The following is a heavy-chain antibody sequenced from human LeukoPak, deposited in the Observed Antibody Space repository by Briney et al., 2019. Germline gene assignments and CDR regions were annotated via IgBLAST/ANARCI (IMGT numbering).Heavy chain of an antibody. D-gene: IGHD3-10*01. Sequence: ASVKVSCKASGYTFTSYAMHWVRQAPGQRLEWMGRINAGNGNTKYSQKFQGRVTITRDTSASTAYMELSSLRSEDTAVYYCARGITMVRGDKFDPWGQGTLVTVSS. CDR3: ARGITMVRGDKFDP. CDR2: INAGNGNT. CDR1: GYTFTSYA. J-gene: IGHJ5*02. V-gene: IGHV1-3*01.